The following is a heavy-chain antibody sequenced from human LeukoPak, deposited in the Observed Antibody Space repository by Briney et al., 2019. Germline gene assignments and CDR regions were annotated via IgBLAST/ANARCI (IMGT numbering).Heavy chain of an antibody. J-gene: IGHJ5*02. CDR1: GYTFTSYG. CDR3: ARSMGLLWFGESAGFDP. D-gene: IGHD3-10*01. CDR2: ISAYNGNT. V-gene: IGHV1-18*01. Sequence: ASVKVSCKASGYTFTSYGISWVRQAPGQGLEWMGWISAYNGNTNYAQKLQGRVTMTTDTSTSTAYMELRSLRSDDTAVYYCARSMGLLWFGESAGFDPWGQGTLVTVSS.